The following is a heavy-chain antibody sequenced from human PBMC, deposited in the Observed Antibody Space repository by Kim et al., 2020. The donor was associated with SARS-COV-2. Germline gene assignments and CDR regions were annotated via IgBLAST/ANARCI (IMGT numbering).Heavy chain of an antibody. V-gene: IGHV1-3*01. D-gene: IGHD3-10*01. CDR2: NT. J-gene: IGHJ4*02. CDR3: ARERFGGSFDY. Sequence: NTRYSPKCQGRVTITWDTSARTAYMDLTSLRFDDTAVYYCARERFGGSFDYWGQGTLVTVSS.